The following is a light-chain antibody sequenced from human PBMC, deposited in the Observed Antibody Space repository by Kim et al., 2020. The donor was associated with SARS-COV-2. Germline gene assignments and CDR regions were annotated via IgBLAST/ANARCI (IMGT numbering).Light chain of an antibody. CDR2: DVS. CDR1: SSDVGGYNS. V-gene: IGLV2-14*03. Sequence: GQSITIACTGTSSDVGGYNSVSWYQHHADKAPKVLIYDVSKRPSGVADRFSGSKSGNTASLTISGLQSDDEADYYCSSYRTSSTLVVGGGAQLTVL. J-gene: IGLJ2*01. CDR3: SSYRTSSTLV.